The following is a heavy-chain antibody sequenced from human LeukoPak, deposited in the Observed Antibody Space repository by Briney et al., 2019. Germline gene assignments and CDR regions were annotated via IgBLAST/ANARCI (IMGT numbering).Heavy chain of an antibody. CDR3: AREVGATQGRFDP. J-gene: IGHJ5*02. D-gene: IGHD1-26*01. CDR2: ISYDGSNK. Sequence: PGGSLRLSCAASGFTFSSYAMHWVRQAPGKGLEWEAVISYDGSNKYYADSVKGRFTISRDNSKNTLYLQMNSLRAEDTAVYYCAREVGATQGRFDPWGQGTLVTVSS. CDR1: GFTFSSYA. V-gene: IGHV3-30*04.